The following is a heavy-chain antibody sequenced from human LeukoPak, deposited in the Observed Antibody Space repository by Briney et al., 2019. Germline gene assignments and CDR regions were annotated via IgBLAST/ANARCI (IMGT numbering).Heavy chain of an antibody. CDR3: VSSGSYHFDY. Sequence: PSETLSLTCSVSGGSTSRSSYYWGWIRQPPGKGLEWIASIYYSGSTYYNPSLKSRLTIAVDTSKNQFSLKLSSVTAADTAVYYCVSSGSYHFDYWGQGTLVTVSS. J-gene: IGHJ4*02. CDR2: IYYSGST. V-gene: IGHV4-39*01. CDR1: GGSTSRSSYY. D-gene: IGHD1-26*01.